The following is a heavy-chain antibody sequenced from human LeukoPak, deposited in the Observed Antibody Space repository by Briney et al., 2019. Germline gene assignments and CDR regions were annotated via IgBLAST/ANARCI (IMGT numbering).Heavy chain of an antibody. V-gene: IGHV3-48*02. D-gene: IGHD6-13*01. CDR1: GLTFSSYS. CDR3: ARDLGGGSSWYEDY. J-gene: IGHJ4*02. CDR2: ISSSSSTI. Sequence: GGSLRLSCAASGLTFSSYSMNWVRQAPGKGLEWVSYISSSSSTIYYADSVKGRFTISRDNAKNSLYLQMNSLRDEDTAVYYCARDLGGGSSWYEDYWGQGTLVTVSS.